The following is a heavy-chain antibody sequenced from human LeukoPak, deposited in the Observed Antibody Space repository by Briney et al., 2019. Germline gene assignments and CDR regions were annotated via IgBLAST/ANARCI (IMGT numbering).Heavy chain of an antibody. CDR2: ISAYNGDT. D-gene: IGHD5-12*01. Sequence: GASVKVSCKASGYTFTSYGVAWARQAPGQGLEWMGWISAYNGDTDYAQNLQGRVTLTTDTSTSTAYMGLRSLRSDDTAVYYCARKPTGYANDYWGQGTLVTVSS. J-gene: IGHJ4*02. CDR3: ARKPTGYANDY. V-gene: IGHV1-18*01. CDR1: GYTFTSYG.